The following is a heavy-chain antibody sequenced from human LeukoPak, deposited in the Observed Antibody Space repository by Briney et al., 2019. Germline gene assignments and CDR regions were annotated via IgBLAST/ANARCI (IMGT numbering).Heavy chain of an antibody. D-gene: IGHD3-22*01. V-gene: IGHV4-34*01. CDR1: GGSISNYY. CDR3: ARNTYYYDSSGYLSYYYYYYMDV. J-gene: IGHJ6*03. Sequence: SETLSLTCTVSGGSISNYYWSWIRQPPGKGLEWIGEINHSGSTNYNPSLKSRVTISVDTSKNQFSLKLSSVTAADTAVYYCARNTYYYDSSGYLSYYYYYYMDVWGKGTTVTVSS. CDR2: INHSGST.